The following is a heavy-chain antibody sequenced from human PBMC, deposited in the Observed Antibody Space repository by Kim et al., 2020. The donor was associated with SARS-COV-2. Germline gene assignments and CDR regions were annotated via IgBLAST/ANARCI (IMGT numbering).Heavy chain of an antibody. V-gene: IGHV3-53*01. CDR1: GFTVSNNY. D-gene: IGHD3-10*01. CDR2: IYSGGNT. Sequence: GGSLRLSCAVSGFTVSNNYMTWVRQAPGKGLEWVSVIYSGGNTFYSGSVKGRFTVSRDNSKNTLYLQMNNLRVEVTAVYYCATSPGVNSWGQGTLVIVSS. J-gene: IGHJ5*02. CDR3: ATSPGVNS.